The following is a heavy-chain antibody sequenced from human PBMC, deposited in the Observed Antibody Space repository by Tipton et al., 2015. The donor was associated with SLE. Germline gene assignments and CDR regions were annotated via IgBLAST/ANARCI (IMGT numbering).Heavy chain of an antibody. CDR2: ISYDGSNK. Sequence: SLRLSYAASGFTFSSYAMHWVRQAPGKGLEWVAVISYDGSNKYYADSVKGRFTISRDNSKNTLYLQMNSLRAEDTAVYYCAPVLTGYYGMDVWGQGTTVTVSS. CDR1: GFTFSSYA. D-gene: IGHD4/OR15-4a*01. CDR3: APVLTGYYGMDV. V-gene: IGHV3-30*04. J-gene: IGHJ6*02.